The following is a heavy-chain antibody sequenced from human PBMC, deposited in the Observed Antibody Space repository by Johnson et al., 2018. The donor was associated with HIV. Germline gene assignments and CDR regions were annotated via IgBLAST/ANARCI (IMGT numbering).Heavy chain of an antibody. CDR2: ISYDGNDK. Sequence: QMQLVESGGGLVQPGGSLRLSCAASGFTFSSYAMHWVRQAPGKGLEWVALISYDGNDKYYADSVKGRFTISRDISKSTLYLQMNSLRVEDTAMYYCARVYTSSFSHGAFDIWGQGTMVTVSS. V-gene: IGHV3-30*04. J-gene: IGHJ3*02. CDR1: GFTFSSYA. CDR3: ARVYTSSFSHGAFDI. D-gene: IGHD6-6*01.